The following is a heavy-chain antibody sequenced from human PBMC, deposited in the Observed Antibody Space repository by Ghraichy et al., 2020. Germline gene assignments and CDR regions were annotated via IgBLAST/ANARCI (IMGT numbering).Heavy chain of an antibody. Sequence: GGSLRLSCAASGFTFSSYSMNWVRQAPGKGLEWVSSISSSSSYIYYADSVKGRFTISRDNAKNSLYLQMNSLRAEDTAVYYCARESSSGLLYYYWGQGTLVTVSS. CDR3: ARESSSGLLYYY. CDR2: ISSSSSYI. D-gene: IGHD6-19*01. V-gene: IGHV3-21*01. J-gene: IGHJ4*02. CDR1: GFTFSSYS.